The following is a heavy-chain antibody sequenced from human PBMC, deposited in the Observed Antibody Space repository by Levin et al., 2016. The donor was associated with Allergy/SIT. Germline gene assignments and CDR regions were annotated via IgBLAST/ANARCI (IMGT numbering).Heavy chain of an antibody. CDR3: AKAARDIVVVPAASPYYYGMDV. V-gene: IGHV1-69*06. CDR1: GGTFSSYA. CDR2: IIPIFGTA. J-gene: IGHJ6*02. D-gene: IGHD2-2*01. Sequence: SVKVSCKASGGTFSSYAISWVRQAPGQGLEWMGGIIPIFGTANYAQKFQGRVTITADKSTSTAYMELSSLRSEDTAVYYCAKAARDIVVVPAASPYYYGMDVWGQGTTVTVSS.